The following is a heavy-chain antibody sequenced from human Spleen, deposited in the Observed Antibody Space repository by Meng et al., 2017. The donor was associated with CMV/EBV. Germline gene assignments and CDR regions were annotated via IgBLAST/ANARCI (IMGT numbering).Heavy chain of an antibody. CDR1: RGTYSRYA. Sequence: ACKASRGTYSRYAIKGVRQATGQGLAWMGGIIPILATANYAQKFQGRVTITTDESTGTAYMELTTLRSEDTAVYYCTRGVGGAHDYWGQGTLVTVSS. CDR3: TRGVGGAHDY. J-gene: IGHJ4*02. CDR2: IIPILATA. D-gene: IGHD2-21*01. V-gene: IGHV1-69*05.